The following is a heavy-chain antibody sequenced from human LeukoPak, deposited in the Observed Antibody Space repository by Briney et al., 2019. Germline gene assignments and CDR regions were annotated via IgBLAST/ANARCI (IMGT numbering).Heavy chain of an antibody. CDR2: IRSSGSAI. CDR1: GFTFITYE. D-gene: IGHD3-22*01. CDR3: ARAGYYYDSSGYYVMTEIDY. J-gene: IGHJ4*02. V-gene: IGHV3-48*03. Sequence: GRSLRLSCVASGFTFITYEMNWVRQAPGKGLECVSYIRSSGSAIYYADSVKGRFTISRDNAKNSLYLQMNSLRAEDTAVYYCARAGYYYDSSGYYVMTEIDYWGQGTLVTVSS.